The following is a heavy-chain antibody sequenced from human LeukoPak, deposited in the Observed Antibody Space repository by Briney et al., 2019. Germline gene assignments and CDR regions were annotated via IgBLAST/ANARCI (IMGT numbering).Heavy chain of an antibody. CDR3: AKSGTGTTGGGYFDY. J-gene: IGHJ4*02. CDR2: ISGSGGST. V-gene: IGHV3-23*01. CDR1: GLTFSHYW. D-gene: IGHD1-1*01. Sequence: PGGSLRLSCAASGLTFSHYWMSWVRQAPGKGLEWVSAISGSGGSTYYADSVKGRFTISRDNSKNTLYLQMNSLRAEDTAVYYCAKSGTGTTGGGYFDYWGQGTLVTVSS.